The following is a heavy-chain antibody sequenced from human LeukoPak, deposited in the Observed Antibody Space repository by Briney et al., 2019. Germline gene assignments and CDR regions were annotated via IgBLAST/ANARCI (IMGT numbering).Heavy chain of an antibody. V-gene: IGHV1-3*01. D-gene: IGHD3-22*01. CDR3: ARGSSGYPRYLDY. CDR1: GYIFTSYA. J-gene: IGHJ4*02. CDR2: INAGNGNT. Sequence: ASVKVSCKASGYIFTSYAIHWVRQAPGQRLEWMGWINAGNGNTKYSQKFQGRVTITRDTSASTAYMELSSLRSEDTAVYYCARGSSGYPRYLDYWGQGTLVTVSS.